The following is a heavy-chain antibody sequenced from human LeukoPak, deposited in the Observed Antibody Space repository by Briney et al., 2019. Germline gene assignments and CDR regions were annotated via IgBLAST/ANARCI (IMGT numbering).Heavy chain of an antibody. V-gene: IGHV4-59*08. J-gene: IGHJ4*02. CDR3: ASFYFDSSGYYSLGLV. CDR2: IYYSGGT. CDR1: GGSISSYY. Sequence: PSETLSLTCTVSGGSISSYYWSWIRQPPGKGLEWIGYIYYSGGTNYNPSLKSRVTISVDTSENQFSLKLSSVTAADTAVYYCASFYFDSSGYYSLGLVWGQGTLVTVSS. D-gene: IGHD3-22*01.